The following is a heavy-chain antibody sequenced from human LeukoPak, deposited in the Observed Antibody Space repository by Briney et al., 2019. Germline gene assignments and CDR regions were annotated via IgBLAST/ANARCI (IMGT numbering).Heavy chain of an antibody. CDR2: IYYSGST. CDR1: GGSIRGYY. D-gene: IGHD3-10*01. J-gene: IGHJ4*02. Sequence: SETLSLTCTVSGGSIRGYYWSWIRQPPGKGLEWSGYIYYSGSTNYNPSLKSRVTISVDTSKNQFSLKLSAVTAADTAVYYCARHEFDSGSLPYFDYWGQGILVTVSS. CDR3: ARHEFDSGSLPYFDY. V-gene: IGHV4-59*08.